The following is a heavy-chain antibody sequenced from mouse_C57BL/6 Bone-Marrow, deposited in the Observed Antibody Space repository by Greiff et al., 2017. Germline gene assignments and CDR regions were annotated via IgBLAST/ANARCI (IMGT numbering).Heavy chain of an antibody. CDR3: ARERWFHWYFDV. Sequence: QVQLQQPGTELVKPGASVKLSCKASGYTFTSYWMHWVKQRPGQGLEWIGNINPSNGGTNYNEKFKRKATLTVDKSSSTAYMQLSSLTSEDSAVYYCARERWFHWYFDVWGTGTTVTVSS. CDR2: INPSNGGT. D-gene: IGHD1-1*02. CDR1: GYTFTSYW. J-gene: IGHJ1*03. V-gene: IGHV1-53*01.